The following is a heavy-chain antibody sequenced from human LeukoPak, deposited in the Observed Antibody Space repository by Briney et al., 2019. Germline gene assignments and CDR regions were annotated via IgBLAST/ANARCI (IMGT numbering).Heavy chain of an antibody. J-gene: IGHJ4*02. CDR2: IYHSGST. D-gene: IGHD6-13*01. V-gene: IGHV4-30-2*01. CDR1: GGSISSGGYS. Sequence: SQTLSLTGAVSGGSISSGGYSWSWIRQPPGKGLEWIGYIYHSGSTYYNPSLKSRVTISVDRSKNQFSLKLSSVTAADTAVYYCARVRISSWTYYFDYWGQGTLVTVSS. CDR3: ARVRISSWTYYFDY.